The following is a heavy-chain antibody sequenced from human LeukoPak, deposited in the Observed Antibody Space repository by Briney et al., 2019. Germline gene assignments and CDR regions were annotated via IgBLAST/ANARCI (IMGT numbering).Heavy chain of an antibody. J-gene: IGHJ6*02. Sequence: PGGSLRLSCAASGFTFSDYYMSWIRQAPGKGLEWVSYISSSGSIIYYADSVKGRFTISRDNAKNSLYLQMNSLRAEDTAVYYCARVGPYCSSTSCYDYYYYGMDVWGQGTTVTVSS. D-gene: IGHD2-2*01. CDR1: GFTFSDYY. CDR2: ISSSGSII. CDR3: ARVGPYCSSTSCYDYYYYGMDV. V-gene: IGHV3-11*01.